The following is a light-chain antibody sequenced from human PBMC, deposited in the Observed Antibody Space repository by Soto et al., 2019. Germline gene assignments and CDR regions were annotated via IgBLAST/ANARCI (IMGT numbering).Light chain of an antibody. CDR1: QSVSSN. V-gene: IGKV3-15*01. CDR2: GAS. CDR3: QPRSNWPH. Sequence: DIVMTQSPATLSVSPGERETLSCRASQSVSSNLAWYKQKPGQPPRLLIYGASTRATGIPARFSGSGSGTDFTLPISSLEPEDFAVYDCQPRSNWPHFAQGTRLEI. J-gene: IGKJ5*01.